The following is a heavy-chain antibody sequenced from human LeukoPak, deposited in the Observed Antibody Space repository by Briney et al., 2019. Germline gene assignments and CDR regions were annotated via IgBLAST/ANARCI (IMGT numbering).Heavy chain of an antibody. V-gene: IGHV4-34*01. CDR2: INHSGST. J-gene: IGHJ4*02. CDR3: ARGYMYYDFWSGYYHPFNYFDY. D-gene: IGHD3-3*01. Sequence: SETLSLTCAVYGGSFSGYYWSWIRQPPGKGLKWIGEINHSGSTNYNPSLKSRVTISVDTSKNQFSLKLSSVTAADTAVYYCARGYMYYDFWSGYYHPFNYFDYWGQGTLVTVSS. CDR1: GGSFSGYY.